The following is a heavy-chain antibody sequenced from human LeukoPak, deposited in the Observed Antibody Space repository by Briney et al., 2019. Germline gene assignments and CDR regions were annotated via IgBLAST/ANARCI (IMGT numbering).Heavy chain of an antibody. V-gene: IGHV4-4*07. D-gene: IGHD3-22*01. Sequence: PSETLSLTCTVSGGSIGWDYWSWIRQSAGKGLEWIGRIYKSGSTNYNPSFRSRVTMSVDTSKNQFSLNVTSVTAADTAVYHCAREEYFQDSNGYSYYFHSWGQGSLVTVSS. CDR3: AREEYFQDSNGYSYYFHS. J-gene: IGHJ4*02. CDR2: IYKSGST. CDR1: GGSIGWDY.